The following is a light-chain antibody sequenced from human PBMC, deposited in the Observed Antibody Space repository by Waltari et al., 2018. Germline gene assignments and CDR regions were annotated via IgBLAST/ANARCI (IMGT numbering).Light chain of an antibody. J-gene: IGKJ2*01. Sequence: DIQMTQSPSSLSASVGDKVTITCHASQAINSWLAWYQQKPGEAPKPLIYGASSLQSGVPSRFRGSGSGTDYTLTISSLQPEDFATYYCQQYDGLPFTFGKGTKMEIK. V-gene: IGKV1D-16*01. CDR3: QQYDGLPFT. CDR1: QAINSW. CDR2: GAS.